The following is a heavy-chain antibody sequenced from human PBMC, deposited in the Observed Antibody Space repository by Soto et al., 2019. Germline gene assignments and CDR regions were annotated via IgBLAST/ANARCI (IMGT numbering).Heavy chain of an antibody. CDR3: ERSRYCSGGSCYSHKLSLDY. CDR1: GYTFTSYY. J-gene: IGHJ4*02. Sequence: SVKVSCKASGYTFTSYYMHWVRQAPGQGLEWMGIINPSGGSTSYAQKFQARVTMTRDTSTSTVYMELSSLRSEDTAVYYCERSRYCSGGSCYSHKLSLDYWGQGTLVTVSS. D-gene: IGHD2-15*01. V-gene: IGHV1-46*01. CDR2: INPSGGST.